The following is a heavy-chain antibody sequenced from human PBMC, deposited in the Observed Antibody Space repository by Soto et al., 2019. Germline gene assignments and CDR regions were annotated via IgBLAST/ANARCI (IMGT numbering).Heavy chain of an antibody. D-gene: IGHD3-22*01. J-gene: IGHJ5*02. CDR3: ARGVTYYYDSSGYGGSNWFDP. CDR1: GYTFTGYY. Sequence: ASVKVSCKASGYTFTGYYMHWVRQAPGQGLELMGWINPNSGGTNYAQKFQGRVTMTRDTSISTAYMELSRLRSDDTAVYYCARGVTYYYDSSGYGGSNWFDPWGQGTLVTVYS. V-gene: IGHV1-2*02. CDR2: INPNSGGT.